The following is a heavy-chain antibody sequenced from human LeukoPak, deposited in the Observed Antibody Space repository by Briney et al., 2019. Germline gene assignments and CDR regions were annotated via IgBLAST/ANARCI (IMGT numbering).Heavy chain of an antibody. V-gene: IGHV4-38-2*02. CDR1: GYSISSGYY. J-gene: IGHJ4*02. CDR2: FHHPGTT. D-gene: IGHD1-20*01. Sequence: SETLSLTCAVSGYSISSGYYWGWIRQPPGKGLEWIGTFHHPGTTYYNPSLSSWVTISVDTSKNQFSLRLNSVTAADTAVYFCARDPGYTANWNYFDYWGQGALVTVSS. CDR3: ARDPGYTANWNYFDY.